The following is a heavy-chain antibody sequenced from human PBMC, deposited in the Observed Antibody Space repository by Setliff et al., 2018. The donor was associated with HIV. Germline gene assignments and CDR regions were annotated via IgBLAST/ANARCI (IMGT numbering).Heavy chain of an antibody. CDR2: ISRSGDTI. D-gene: IGHD2-15*01. CDR1: GFTFTSYS. CDR3: ARDDWTCSDGTCFPITFDY. V-gene: IGHV3-48*01. Sequence: PGGSLRLSCAASGFTFTSYSVNWVRQAPGKGLEWVSSISRSGDTIDYADSVKGRFTISRDNAKNSVSLQMNSLRVEDTAVYYCARDDWTCSDGTCFPITFDYWGQGTLVTVSS. J-gene: IGHJ4*02.